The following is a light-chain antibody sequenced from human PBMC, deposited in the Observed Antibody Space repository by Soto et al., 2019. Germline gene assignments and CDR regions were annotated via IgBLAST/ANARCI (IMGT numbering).Light chain of an antibody. CDR3: QQYDSHRGS. Sequence: DIQMTQSPSILSASVGDRVTITCRASQSVSSWLAWYQQKPGKAPNLLIFEASALARGVQSRFSGSVYGTEFTLTISGLQPDDFATYYCQQYDSHRGSFGQGTKLEVK. CDR2: EAS. V-gene: IGKV1-5*01. J-gene: IGKJ2*01. CDR1: QSVSSW.